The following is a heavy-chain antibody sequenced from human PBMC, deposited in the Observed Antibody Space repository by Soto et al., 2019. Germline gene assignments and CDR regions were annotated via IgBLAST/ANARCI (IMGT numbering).Heavy chain of an antibody. CDR1: GDSVSSNIAA. D-gene: IGHD6-19*01. CDR3: ARDSGAVAGKGAFDI. CDR2: TYYRSKWYN. V-gene: IGHV6-1*01. Sequence: KQSQTLSLTCAISGDSVSSNIAAWNWIRQSPSRGLEWLGRTYYRSKWYNDYAVSVKSRITINPDTSKNQFSLQLNSVTTEDTAVYYCARDSGAVAGKGAFDIWGQGTMVTVSS. J-gene: IGHJ3*02.